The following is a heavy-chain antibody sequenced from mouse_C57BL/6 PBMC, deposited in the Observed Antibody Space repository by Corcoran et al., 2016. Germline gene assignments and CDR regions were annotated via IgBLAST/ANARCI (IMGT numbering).Heavy chain of an antibody. D-gene: IGHD1-1*01. CDR3: ARAYGIEGAWFAY. Sequence: DVQLQESGPGLVKPSQSLSLTCSVTGYSITSGYYWNWIRQFPGNKLEWMGYISYDGSNNYNPSLKNRISITRDTSKNQFFLKLNSVTTEDTATYYCARAYGIEGAWFAYWGQGTLVTVSA. V-gene: IGHV3-6*01. CDR1: GYSITSGYY. CDR2: ISYDGSN. J-gene: IGHJ3*01.